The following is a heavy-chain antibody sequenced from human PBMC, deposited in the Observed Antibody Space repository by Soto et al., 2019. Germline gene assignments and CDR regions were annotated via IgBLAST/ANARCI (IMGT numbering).Heavy chain of an antibody. D-gene: IGHD3-22*01. Sequence: SETLSLTCAVSGGSISSGGYSWSWIRQPPGKGLEWIGYIYHSGSTYYNPSLKSRVTISVDRSKNQFSLKLSSVTAADTAVYYCARHNLGEYYDSSGNYHRWGDHFDSWGQGTLVTVSS. CDR3: ARHNLGEYYDSSGNYHRWGDHFDS. CDR1: GGSISSGGYS. CDR2: IYHSGST. J-gene: IGHJ4*02. V-gene: IGHV4-30-2*01.